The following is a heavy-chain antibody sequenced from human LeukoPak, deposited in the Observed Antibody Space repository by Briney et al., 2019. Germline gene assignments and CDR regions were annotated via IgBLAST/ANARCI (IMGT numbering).Heavy chain of an antibody. V-gene: IGHV4-59*01. CDR2: IYYSGST. J-gene: IGHJ6*02. CDR3: ARWRQERYYYDSSGYYPQYYYGMDV. CDR1: GGSISSYY. D-gene: IGHD3-22*01. Sequence: SETLSLTCTVSGGSISSYYWSWIRQPPGKGLEWIGCIYYSGSTNYNPSLKSRVTISVDTSKNQFSLKLSSVTAADTAVYYCARWRQERYYYDSSGYYPQYYYGMDVWGQGTTVTVSS.